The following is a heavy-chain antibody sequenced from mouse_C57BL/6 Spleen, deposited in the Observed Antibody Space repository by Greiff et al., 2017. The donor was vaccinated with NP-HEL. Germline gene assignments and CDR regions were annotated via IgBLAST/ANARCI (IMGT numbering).Heavy chain of an antibody. D-gene: IGHD1-1*01. Sequence: VKLQESGAELVRPGTSVKMSCKASGYTFTNYWIGWAKQRPGHGLEWIGDIYPGGGYTNYNEKFKGKATLTADKSSSTAYMQFSSLTSEDSAIYYCARRALGSSPPFDYWGQGTTLTVSS. CDR3: ARRALGSSPPFDY. J-gene: IGHJ2*01. CDR1: GYTFTNYW. CDR2: IYPGGGYT. V-gene: IGHV1-63*01.